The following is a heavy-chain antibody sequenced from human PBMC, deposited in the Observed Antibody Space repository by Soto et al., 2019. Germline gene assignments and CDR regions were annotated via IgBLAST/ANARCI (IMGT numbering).Heavy chain of an antibody. CDR3: AKRGSGSQFDY. CDR1: GFTFSSYA. CDR2: ISGSGGST. Sequence: EVQLLESGGGLVQPGGSLRLSCAASGFTFSSYAMSWVRQAPGKGLERVSVISGSGGSTYYADSVKGRFTISRDNYKVTLYLQMNSRRAEDTAVYYCAKRGSGSQFDYWCQGTLVTVYS. V-gene: IGHV3-23*01. D-gene: IGHD1-26*01. J-gene: IGHJ4*02.